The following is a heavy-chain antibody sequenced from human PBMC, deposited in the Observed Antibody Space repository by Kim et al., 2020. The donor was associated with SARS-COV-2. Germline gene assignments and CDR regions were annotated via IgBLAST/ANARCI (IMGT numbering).Heavy chain of an antibody. CDR2: IYSGGST. V-gene: IGHV3-53*01. J-gene: IGHJ5*02. CDR3: ARGGIAAAGTWGWFDP. CDR1: GFTVSSNY. D-gene: IGHD6-13*01. Sequence: GGSLRLSCAASGFTVSSNYMSWVRQAPGKGLEWVSVIYSGGSTYYADSVKGRFTISRDNSKNTLYLQMNSLRAEDTAVYYCARGGIAAAGTWGWFDPWGQGTLVTVSS.